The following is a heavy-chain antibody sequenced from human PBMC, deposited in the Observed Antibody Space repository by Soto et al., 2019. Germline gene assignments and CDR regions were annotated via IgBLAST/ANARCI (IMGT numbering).Heavy chain of an antibody. CDR2: ISAYNGNT. CDR1: GYTFTSYG. V-gene: IGHV1-18*01. D-gene: IGHD5-18*01. CDR3: ARDQPTAMVISEY. J-gene: IGHJ4*02. Sequence: QVQLVQSGAEVKKPGASVKVSCKASGYTFTSYGISWVRQAPGQGLEWMGWISAYNGNTNYAQKLQGRVTMTTDTATSTANMELRRLRSEDTAVYYCARDQPTAMVISEYWGQGTLVTVSS.